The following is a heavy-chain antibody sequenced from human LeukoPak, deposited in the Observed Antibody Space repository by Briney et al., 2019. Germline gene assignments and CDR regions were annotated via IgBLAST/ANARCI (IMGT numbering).Heavy chain of an antibody. Sequence: SETLSLTCTVSGGSISSYYWSWIRQPAGKGLEWIGRIYTSGSTTYNPSLKSRVTMSVDTSKNQFSLKLSSVTAADTAVYYCARVQKYYYGSGSYYKRSYFDYWGQGTLVTVSS. D-gene: IGHD3-10*01. CDR3: ARVQKYYYGSGSYYKRSYFDY. CDR1: GGSISSYY. CDR2: IYTSGST. J-gene: IGHJ4*02. V-gene: IGHV4-4*07.